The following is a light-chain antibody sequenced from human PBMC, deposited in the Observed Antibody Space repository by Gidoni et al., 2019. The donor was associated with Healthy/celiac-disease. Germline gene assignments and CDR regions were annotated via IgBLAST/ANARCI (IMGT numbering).Light chain of an antibody. Sequence: EIVFTHSPSTLSLSPGERATLSCRPSQCVCSSYLAWYQQKPGQAPRLLIYGASSRATGIPDRFSGSGSGTDFTLTISRLEPEDFAVYYCQQYGSSPQGVTFGPGTKVDIK. V-gene: IGKV3-20*01. J-gene: IGKJ3*01. CDR2: GAS. CDR1: QCVCSSY. CDR3: QQYGSSPQGVT.